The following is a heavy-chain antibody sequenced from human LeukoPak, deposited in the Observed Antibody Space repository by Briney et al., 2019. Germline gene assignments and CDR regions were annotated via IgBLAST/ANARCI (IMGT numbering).Heavy chain of an antibody. D-gene: IGHD2-2*01. CDR3: ARALWGSCSTNSCPFQH. J-gene: IGHJ1*01. V-gene: IGHV3-66*01. CDR1: GFTVSNNY. CDR2: IYNDGRT. Sequence: GGSLRLSCAASGFTVSNNYMSWVRRAPGKGLEWVSLIYNDGRTHYADSVKGRFTISRDNSKNTLYLQMNSLRAEDTAVYFCARALWGSCSTNSCPFQHWGQGTLVTVSS.